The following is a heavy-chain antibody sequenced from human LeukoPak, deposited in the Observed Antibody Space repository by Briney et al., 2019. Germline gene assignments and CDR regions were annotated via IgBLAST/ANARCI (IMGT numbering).Heavy chain of an antibody. J-gene: IGHJ4*02. Sequence: PSETLSLTCTVSGGSISSYYWSWIRQPPGKGLEWIGYIYYSGSTNYIPSLKSRVTISVDTSKNQFSLKLSSVTAADTAVYYCARRTASGYSYASTFYYFDYWGQGTLVTVSS. V-gene: IGHV4-59*08. D-gene: IGHD5-18*01. CDR3: ARRTASGYSYASTFYYFDY. CDR1: GGSISSYY. CDR2: IYYSGST.